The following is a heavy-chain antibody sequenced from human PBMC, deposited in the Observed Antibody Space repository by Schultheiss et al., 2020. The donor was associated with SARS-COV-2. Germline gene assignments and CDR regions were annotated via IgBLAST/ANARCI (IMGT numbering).Heavy chain of an antibody. V-gene: IGHV3-23*01. D-gene: IGHD2-15*01. Sequence: GESLKISCAASGFTFSGHAMTWVRQAPGKGLEWVSTVSGSGDSRYYADSVKGRFTISRDNAQNSLYLQMNSLRDEDTAVYYCARVRGGGDFDYWGQGTLVTVSS. CDR1: GFTFSGHA. CDR3: ARVRGGGDFDY. CDR2: VSGSGDSR. J-gene: IGHJ4*02.